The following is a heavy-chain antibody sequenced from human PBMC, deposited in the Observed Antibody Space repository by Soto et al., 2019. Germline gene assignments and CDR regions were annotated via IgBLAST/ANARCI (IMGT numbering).Heavy chain of an antibody. CDR1: GYTFTSYA. J-gene: IGHJ6*02. CDR2: INAGNGNT. Sequence: QVQLVQSGAEEKKPGASVKVSCKASGYTFTSYAMHWVRQAPGQRLEWMGWINAGNGNTKYSQKFQGRVTITRDTSASTSDMELSSLRSEDSAVYYFARGPGTGMDVWGQGTTVTVSS. V-gene: IGHV1-3*05. CDR3: ARGPGTGMDV. D-gene: IGHD1-1*01.